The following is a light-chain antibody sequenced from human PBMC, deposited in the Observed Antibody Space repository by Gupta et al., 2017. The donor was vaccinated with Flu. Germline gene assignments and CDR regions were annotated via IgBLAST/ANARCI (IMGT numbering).Light chain of an antibody. CDR2: DAS. J-gene: IGKJ2*01. V-gene: IGKV3-11*01. CDR1: QSVNIY. CDR3: QQRSGLPMYT. Sequence: EIVLTQSPATLSLSPGDRAILSCRASQSVNIYLAWYQQKPGQPPRLLMFDASKRDAGIPDRFSGSGSGTDVTLTISTREQEDFAVYYCQQRSGLPMYTFGQGTKLE.